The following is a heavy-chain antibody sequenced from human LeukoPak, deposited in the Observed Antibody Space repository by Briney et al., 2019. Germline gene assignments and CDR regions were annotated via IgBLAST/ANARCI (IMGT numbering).Heavy chain of an antibody. D-gene: IGHD1-1*01. CDR3: AATLNENY. Sequence: GASVKVSCKASGYTFTGYYIHWVRQAPGQGLEWMGWINPNSGDTNYAQKFQGRVTMTRDTSISTAYMELSRLRSDDAAVYYCAATLNENYWGQGTLVTVSS. J-gene: IGHJ4*02. CDR1: GYTFTGYY. V-gene: IGHV1-2*02. CDR2: INPNSGDT.